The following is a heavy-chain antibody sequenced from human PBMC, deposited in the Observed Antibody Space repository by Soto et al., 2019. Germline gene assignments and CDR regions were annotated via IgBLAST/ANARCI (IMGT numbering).Heavy chain of an antibody. D-gene: IGHD6-6*01. J-gene: IGHJ6*02. V-gene: IGHV3-23*01. CDR2: ISGSGGST. Sequence: EVQLLESGGGLVQPGGSLRLSCAASGFTFSSYAMSWVRQAPGKGLEWVSAISGSGGSTYYADSVKGRFTISRDNSKNTLYLQMNSLRAEDTAVYYCAKFSLPDYIAARPEFGMDVWGQGTTVTVSS. CDR3: AKFSLPDYIAARPEFGMDV. CDR1: GFTFSSYA.